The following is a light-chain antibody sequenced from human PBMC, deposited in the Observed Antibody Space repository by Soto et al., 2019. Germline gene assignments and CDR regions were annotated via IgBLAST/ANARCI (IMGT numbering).Light chain of an antibody. CDR2: GAS. CDR3: QQYESFSGT. J-gene: IGKJ1*01. CDR1: QSVSNNY. Sequence: IVLTQTPGTLSLSPGERATLSCRSSQSVSNNYLAWYQQKPGQAPRLLIYGASNRATGIPDRFSGSGSGTDFTLTISSLQPDDFATYYCQQYESFSGTFGPGANV. V-gene: IGKV3-20*01.